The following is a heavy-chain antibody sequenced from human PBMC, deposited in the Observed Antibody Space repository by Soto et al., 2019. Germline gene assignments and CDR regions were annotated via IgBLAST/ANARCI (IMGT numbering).Heavy chain of an antibody. Sequence: QVQLVESGGGVVQPGRSLRLSCAASGFPFSSYGMHWVRQAPGKGLGWVAVIWYDGSNKYYADSVKGRFTISRDNSKNTLYLQMNSLRAEDTAVYYCARDPSAVAGKLDYWRHGTLVTVSS. D-gene: IGHD6-19*01. J-gene: IGHJ4*01. CDR1: GFPFSSYG. CDR2: IWYDGSNK. CDR3: ARDPSAVAGKLDY. V-gene: IGHV3-33*01.